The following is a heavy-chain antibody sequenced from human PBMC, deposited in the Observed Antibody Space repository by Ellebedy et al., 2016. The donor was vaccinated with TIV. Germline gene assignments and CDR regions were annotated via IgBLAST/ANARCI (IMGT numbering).Heavy chain of an antibody. J-gene: IGHJ3*02. D-gene: IGHD3-22*01. V-gene: IGHV1-24*01. CDR1: GYTLTELS. CDR2: FDPEDGET. Sequence: ASVKVSXXVSGYTLTELSMHWVRQAPGKGLEWMGGFDPEDGETIYAQKFQGRVTMTEDTSTDTAYMELSSLRSEDTAVYYCATVPASTMIVEHAFDIWGQGTMVTVSS. CDR3: ATVPASTMIVEHAFDI.